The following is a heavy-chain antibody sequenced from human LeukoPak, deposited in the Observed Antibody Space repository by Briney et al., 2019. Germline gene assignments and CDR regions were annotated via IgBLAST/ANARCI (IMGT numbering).Heavy chain of an antibody. CDR3: YNGSGYWN. D-gene: IGHD3-22*01. J-gene: IGHJ4*02. Sequence: PSETLSLTCTVSGGSISSGSYYWSWIRQPAGKGLEWIGRIYTSGTTNYNPSLKSRVTISVDTSKNQFSLELSSVTAADTAVYFCYNGSGYWNWGQGTLVTVSS. CDR2: IYTSGTT. CDR1: GGSISSGSYY. V-gene: IGHV4-61*02.